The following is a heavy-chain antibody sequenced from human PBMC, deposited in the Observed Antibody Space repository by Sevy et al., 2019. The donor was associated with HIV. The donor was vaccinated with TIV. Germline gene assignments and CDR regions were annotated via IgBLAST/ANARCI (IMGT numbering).Heavy chain of an antibody. D-gene: IGHD4-17*01. V-gene: IGHV3-15*01. CDR3: TTDWDYVNLYYYYYMDV. CDR1: GFTFSNAW. CDR2: IKSKTDGGTT. J-gene: IGHJ6*03. Sequence: GGSLRLSCAASGFTFSNAWMSWVRQAPGKGLEWVGRIKSKTDGGTTDYAAPVKGRFTISRDDSKNTLYPQMNSLKTEDTAVYYCTTDWDYVNLYYYYYMDVWGKGTTVTVSS.